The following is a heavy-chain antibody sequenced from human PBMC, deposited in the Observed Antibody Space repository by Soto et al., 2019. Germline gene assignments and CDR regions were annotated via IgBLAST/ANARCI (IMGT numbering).Heavy chain of an antibody. Sequence: QVQLQESGPGLVKPSGTLSLTCAVSGGSISSSNWWTWVRQPPGKGLEWIGEIYHSGYTSYIPSLKSRVIISVAKSKNQFSLKLRSVTAADTAVYYCARRPRPENYGMDVWGQGTTVTVSS. D-gene: IGHD6-6*01. CDR3: ARRPRPENYGMDV. CDR1: GGSISSSNW. J-gene: IGHJ6*02. V-gene: IGHV4-4*02. CDR2: IYHSGYT.